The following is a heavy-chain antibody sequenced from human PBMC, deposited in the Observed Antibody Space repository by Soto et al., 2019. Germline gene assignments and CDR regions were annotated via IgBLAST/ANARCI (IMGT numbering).Heavy chain of an antibody. J-gene: IGHJ4*02. CDR1: GFTFSSHS. CDR3: ARSTRGFSYGKIDS. D-gene: IGHD5-18*01. CDR2: ITTSSDSI. Sequence: GGSLRLSCVVSGFTFSSHSMNWIRQAPGKGLEWVSSITTSSDSIYYTDSVKGRFTLSRDDAKNSLFLQMNSLRAEDTAVYYCARSTRGFSYGKIDSWGQGTLVTVSS. V-gene: IGHV3-21*01.